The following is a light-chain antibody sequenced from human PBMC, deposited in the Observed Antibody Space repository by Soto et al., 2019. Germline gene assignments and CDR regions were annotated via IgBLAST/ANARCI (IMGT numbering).Light chain of an antibody. J-gene: IGLJ1*01. Sequence: QSVLTQPASVSGSPGQSITISCTGTSSDIGGYNYVSWYQQHPGKAPKLMIYEVSDRPSGVSTRFSGSKSGNTASLTISGLQAEDEADYYCISYTSTYTRYVFGGGTKVTVL. CDR1: SSDIGGYNY. CDR3: ISYTSTYTRYV. CDR2: EVS. V-gene: IGLV2-14*01.